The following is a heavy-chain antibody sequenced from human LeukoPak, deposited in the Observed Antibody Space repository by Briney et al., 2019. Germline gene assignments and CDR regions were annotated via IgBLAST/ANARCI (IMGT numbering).Heavy chain of an antibody. V-gene: IGHV1-2*02. CDR1: GYTFTGYY. J-gene: IGHJ4*02. CDR2: INPNSGGT. Sequence: ASVKVSCKASGYTFTGYYMHWVRQAPGQGLEWMGWINPNSGGTNYAQKFQGRVTMTRDTSISTAYMELSRLRSDDTAVYYCARDVFVAAAGTSLVNYWGQGTLVTVSS. CDR3: ARDVFVAAAGTSLVNY. D-gene: IGHD6-13*01.